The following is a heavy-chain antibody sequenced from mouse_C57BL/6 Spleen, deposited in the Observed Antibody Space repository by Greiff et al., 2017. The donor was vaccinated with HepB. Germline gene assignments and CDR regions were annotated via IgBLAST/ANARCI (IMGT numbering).Heavy chain of an antibody. V-gene: IGHV1-82*01. D-gene: IGHD2-3*01. Sequence: VQLQQSGPELVKPGASVKISCKASGYAFSSSWMNWVKQRPGKGLEWIGRIYPGDGDTNYNGKFKGKATLTADKSSSTAYMQLSSLTSEDSAVYFCARGGFYDGYCGTYWGQGTTLTVSS. CDR3: ARGGFYDGYCGTY. CDR2: IYPGDGDT. CDR1: GYAFSSSW. J-gene: IGHJ2*01.